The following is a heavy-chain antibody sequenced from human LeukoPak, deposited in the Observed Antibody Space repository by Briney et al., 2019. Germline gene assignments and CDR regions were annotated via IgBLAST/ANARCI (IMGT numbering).Heavy chain of an antibody. Sequence: PSETLSLTCTVSGGSISSGGYFWSWIRQHPGKGLEWIGYIYYSGSTYYNPSLKSRVSISVDTSKRQFSLKLSSVTAADTAVYYCARFIGGGQAAAFDYWGQGTLVTVS. D-gene: IGHD6-13*01. J-gene: IGHJ4*02. CDR3: ARFIGGGQAAAFDY. CDR2: IYYSGST. V-gene: IGHV4-31*03. CDR1: GGSISSGGYF.